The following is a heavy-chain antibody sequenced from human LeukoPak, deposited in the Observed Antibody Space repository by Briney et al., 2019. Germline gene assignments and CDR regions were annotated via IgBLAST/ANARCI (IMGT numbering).Heavy chain of an antibody. CDR1: GFTFSTYW. Sequence: GGSLRLSCAASGFTFSTYWLTWARQAPGKGLEWVANINQDGSQIYFVGSLKGRFTISRDNAKNSLYLQMNSLRAEDTAVYYCARIGYSSSSLDYWGQGTLVTVSS. V-gene: IGHV3-7*01. CDR2: INQDGSQI. J-gene: IGHJ4*02. D-gene: IGHD6-6*01. CDR3: ARIGYSSSSLDY.